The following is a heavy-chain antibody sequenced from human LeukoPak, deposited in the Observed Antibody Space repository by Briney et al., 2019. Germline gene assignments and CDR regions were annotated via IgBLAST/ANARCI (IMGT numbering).Heavy chain of an antibody. CDR3: ARGLYSGNDY. V-gene: IGHV1-8*02. CDR1: GYTFTGYY. Sequence: ASVKVSCKASGYTFTGYYMHWVRQAPGQGLEWMGWMNPNSGNTGYAQKFQGRVTMTRNTSISTAYMELSSLRSEDTAVYYCARGLYSGNDYWGQGTLVTVSS. D-gene: IGHD1-26*01. CDR2: MNPNSGNT. J-gene: IGHJ4*02.